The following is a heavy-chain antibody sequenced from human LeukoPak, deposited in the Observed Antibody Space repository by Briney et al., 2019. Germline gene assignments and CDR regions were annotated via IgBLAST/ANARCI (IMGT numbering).Heavy chain of an antibody. J-gene: IGHJ6*02. CDR3: TRGTPSSSGWLYYGMDV. V-gene: IGHV3-30-3*01. D-gene: IGHD6-19*01. CDR1: GFTFSSYA. CDR2: ISYDGSNK. Sequence: GRSLRLSCAASGFTFSSYAMHWVRQAPGKGLEWVAVISYDGSNKYYADSVKGRFTISRDNSKNTLYLQMNSLRAEDTAVYYCTRGTPSSSGWLYYGMDVWGQGTTVTVSS.